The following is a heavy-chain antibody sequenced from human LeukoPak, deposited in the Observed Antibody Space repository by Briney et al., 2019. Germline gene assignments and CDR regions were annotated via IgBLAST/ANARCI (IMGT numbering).Heavy chain of an antibody. CDR2: IWYDGSNK. Sequence: GGSLRLSCAASGFTFSSYGMHWVRQAPGKGLGWVAVIWYDGSNKYYADSVKGRFTISRDNSTNPPYLQMNSLRAEDTAVYYCAKEASTIVVVPAAPDFDYWGQGTLVTVSS. V-gene: IGHV3-33*06. CDR3: AKEASTIVVVPAAPDFDY. J-gene: IGHJ4*02. D-gene: IGHD2-2*01. CDR1: GFTFSSYG.